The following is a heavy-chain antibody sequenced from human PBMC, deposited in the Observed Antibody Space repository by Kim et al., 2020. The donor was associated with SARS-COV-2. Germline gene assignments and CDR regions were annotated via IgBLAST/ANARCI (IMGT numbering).Heavy chain of an antibody. J-gene: IGHJ4*02. D-gene: IGHD2-21*01. V-gene: IGHV3-23*01. CDR1: GFTFSSYA. CDR2: ISGSGVST. Sequence: GGSLRLSCAASGFTFSSYAMSWVRQAPGKGLEWVSAISGSGVSTYYADSVKGRFTISRDNSKNTLYLQMNSLRAEDTAVYYCAKGLWFPYYFDYWGQGTLVTVSS. CDR3: AKGLWFPYYFDY.